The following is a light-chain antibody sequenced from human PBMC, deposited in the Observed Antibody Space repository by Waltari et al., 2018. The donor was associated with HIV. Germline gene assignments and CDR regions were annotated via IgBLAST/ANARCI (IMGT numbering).Light chain of an antibody. Sequence: QSDLPQPPSVSGAPGQRVTISCSGVSAGYDVHWYQQLPGTAPKLLIYGNSNRPSGVPDRFSGSKSGPLASLAITGLQAEDEADYYCQSYDSSLSSSVFGGGTRLTVL. V-gene: IGLV1-40*01. CDR2: GNS. J-gene: IGLJ2*01. CDR1: SAGYD. CDR3: QSYDSSLSSSV.